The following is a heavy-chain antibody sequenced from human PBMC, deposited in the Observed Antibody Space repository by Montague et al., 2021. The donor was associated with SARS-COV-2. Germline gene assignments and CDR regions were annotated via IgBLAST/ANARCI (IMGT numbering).Heavy chain of an antibody. CDR3: ARDSYSRSWFKY. J-gene: IGHJ1*01. CDR2: TDYSGNT. CDR1: PVSDGPIRSSTYS. Sequence: SEILSLTCTVSPVSDGPIRSSTYSWGWIRQSPGKGLEWIGSTDYSGNTDYNPSLKSRVTMSEDASKSQLSLRVRSVTAADTAIYYCARDSYSRSWFKYWGQGTLVTVSS. D-gene: IGHD6-13*01. V-gene: IGHV4-39*02.